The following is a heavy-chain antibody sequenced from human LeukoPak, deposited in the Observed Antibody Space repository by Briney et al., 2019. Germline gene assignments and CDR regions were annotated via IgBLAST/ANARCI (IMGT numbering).Heavy chain of an antibody. CDR2: ISSSGTAI. D-gene: IGHD2-15*01. CDR3: ARENFRYPSMDV. CDR1: GFTFSDYY. V-gene: IGHV3-11*04. J-gene: IGHJ6*03. Sequence: PGGSLRLSCAASGFTFSDYYMSWIRQAPGKGLEWVSYISSSGTAIYYADSVKGRFTISRDNAKNTLYLQMNGLRAEDTAVYYCARENFRYPSMDVWGKGTTVTVSS.